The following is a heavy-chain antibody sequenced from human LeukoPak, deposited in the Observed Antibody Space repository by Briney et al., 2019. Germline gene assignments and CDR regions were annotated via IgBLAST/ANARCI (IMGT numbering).Heavy chain of an antibody. Sequence: ASVKVSCKASGYTFTSYGISWVRQAPGQGLEWMGWISAYNGNTNYAQKLQGRVTMTTDTSTSTAYMELRSLRSDDTAVYYCARDRTGQGYCSSTSCRLRDWGQGTLVTASS. CDR2: ISAYNGNT. CDR1: GYTFTSYG. V-gene: IGHV1-18*01. J-gene: IGHJ4*02. D-gene: IGHD2-2*01. CDR3: ARDRTGQGYCSSTSCRLRD.